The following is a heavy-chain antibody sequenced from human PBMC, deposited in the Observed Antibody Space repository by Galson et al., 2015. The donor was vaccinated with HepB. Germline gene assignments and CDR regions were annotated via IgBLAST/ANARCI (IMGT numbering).Heavy chain of an antibody. Sequence: SLRLSCAASGFTFGDYAMSWFRQAPGKGLEWVSFIRSKAYGGTTEYAASVKGRFTISRDDSKSIAYLQMNSLKTEDTAVYYCTRDQYYYDSSGYSTFDYWGQGTLVTVSS. J-gene: IGHJ4*02. CDR1: GFTFGDYA. CDR2: IRSKAYGGTT. CDR3: TRDQYYYDSSGYSTFDY. V-gene: IGHV3-49*03. D-gene: IGHD3-22*01.